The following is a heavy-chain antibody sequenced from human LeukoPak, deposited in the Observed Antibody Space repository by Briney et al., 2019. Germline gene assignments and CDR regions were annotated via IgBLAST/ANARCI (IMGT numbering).Heavy chain of an antibody. CDR3: ARVRLSGVAAAAYDY. CDR2: IYYSGSP. D-gene: IGHD6-13*01. CDR1: GDSIRSYY. J-gene: IGHJ4*02. V-gene: IGHV4-59*01. Sequence: ASESLSLTCTVPGDSIRSYYWSWFSQPPGKGLEWIGYIYYSGSPNSNPSLKSRVTISVDTSKNQFSLKLTSVPPPAPALLYAARVRLSGVAAAAYDYWGQGTLVTASS.